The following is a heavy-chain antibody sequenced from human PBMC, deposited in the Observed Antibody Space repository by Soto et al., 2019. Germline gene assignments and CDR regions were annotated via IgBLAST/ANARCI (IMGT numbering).Heavy chain of an antibody. CDR3: AREGALKPFSS. V-gene: IGHV3-11*04. CDR2: ISTSGHTV. J-gene: IGHJ5*02. CDR1: GLPFNYYY. Sequence: GGSLRLSCAASGLPFNYYYMSWIRQAPGKGLEWVSYISTSGHTVYYADSVKGRFTVSRDNAKTSVYLQMDNLRVEDTAVYYCAREGALKPFSSWGQGALVTVSS.